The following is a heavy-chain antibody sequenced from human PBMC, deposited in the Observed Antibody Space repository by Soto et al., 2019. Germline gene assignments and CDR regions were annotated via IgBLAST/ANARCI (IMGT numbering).Heavy chain of an antibody. D-gene: IGHD3-10*01. CDR3: ARVLYYGSGSYSPYGMDV. CDR2: VSPPFRTS. V-gene: IGHV1-69*01. J-gene: IGHJ6*02. Sequence: QVQLVQSGAEVKKPGSSVKVSCKTSGVSFNNNGIGWVRQAPGHGLEWMGGVSPPFRTSNYARKFQGRISITADASPGTVNMELSSLTSEDTAQYYCARVLYYGSGSYSPYGMDVWGQGNTVTVSS. CDR1: GVSFNNNG.